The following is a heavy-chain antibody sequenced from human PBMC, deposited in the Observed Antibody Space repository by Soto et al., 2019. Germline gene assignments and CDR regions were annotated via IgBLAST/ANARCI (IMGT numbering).Heavy chain of an antibody. Sequence: ASVKVSCKASGYIFTSYYLHWVRQAPGQGLEWMGWINPFDGSRMFAQSFQGRVTFTRDTSTSTVYMELSGLRSDDTAVYYCAREGVAPYYYYGMDVWGQGTPVTVS. J-gene: IGHJ6*02. CDR1: GYIFTSYY. D-gene: IGHD5-12*01. CDR3: AREGVAPYYYYGMDV. CDR2: INPFDGSR. V-gene: IGHV1-46*01.